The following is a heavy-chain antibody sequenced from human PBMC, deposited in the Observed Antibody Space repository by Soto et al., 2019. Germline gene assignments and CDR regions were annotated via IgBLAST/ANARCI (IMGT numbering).Heavy chain of an antibody. CDR3: ARHRYGYGLDV. CDR2: IFYNGNT. D-gene: IGHD5-18*01. Sequence: QLQLQEPGPGLLKPSETLALTCTVSGASISSSDYYWGWIRQPPGKGLEWIGSIFYNGNTYYSPSLKSRPTISRDTSKSQFSLKLSSVTAADTAVYFCARHRYGYGLDVWGQGTTVTVS. V-gene: IGHV4-39*01. CDR1: GASISSSDYY. J-gene: IGHJ6*02.